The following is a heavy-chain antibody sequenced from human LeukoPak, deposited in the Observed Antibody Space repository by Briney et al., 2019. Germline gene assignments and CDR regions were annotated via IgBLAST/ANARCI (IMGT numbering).Heavy chain of an antibody. J-gene: IGHJ4*02. V-gene: IGHV1-18*01. CDR3: ARELEGYCSGGSCYPFAY. Sequence: ASVNVSCKASGYTFTSYGISWVRQAPGQGLEWMGWMSAYNGNTNYAQKLQGRVTMTTDTSTSTAYMDLRSLRSDDTAVYYCARELEGYCSGGSCYPFAYWGQGTLVTVSS. CDR2: MSAYNGNT. D-gene: IGHD2-15*01. CDR1: GYTFTSYG.